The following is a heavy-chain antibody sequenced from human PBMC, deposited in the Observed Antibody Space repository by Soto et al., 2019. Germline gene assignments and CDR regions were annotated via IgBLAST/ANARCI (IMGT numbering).Heavy chain of an antibody. CDR3: AREVQVHTRAFDN. D-gene: IGHD3-10*01. V-gene: IGHV1-69*19. Sequence: QVQLVQSGAEMKKPGSSVKVSCQSSGGTFNTYAMNWVRQAPGQGPEWMGDISPMFGAANYAPKFQGRVTITADESTGTSYMQLSSLTSEDTALYFWAREVQVHTRAFDNWGQGTRVTVSS. CDR2: ISPMFGAA. J-gene: IGHJ4*02. CDR1: GGTFNTYA.